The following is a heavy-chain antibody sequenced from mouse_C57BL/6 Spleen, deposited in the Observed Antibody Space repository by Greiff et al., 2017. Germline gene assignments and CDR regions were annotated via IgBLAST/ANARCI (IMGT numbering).Heavy chain of an antibody. CDR1: GYTFTDYE. CDR3: TRADYYAMDY. J-gene: IGHJ4*01. V-gene: IGHV1-15*01. Sequence: VQLKESGAELVRPGASVTLSCKASGYTFTDYEMHWVKQTPVHGLEWIGAIDPETGGTAYNQKFKGKAILTADKSSSTAYMELRSLTSEDSAVYYCTRADYYAMDYWGQGTSVTVSS. CDR2: IDPETGGT.